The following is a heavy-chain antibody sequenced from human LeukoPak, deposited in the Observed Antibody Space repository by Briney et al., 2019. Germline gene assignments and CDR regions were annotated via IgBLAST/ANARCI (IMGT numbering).Heavy chain of an antibody. Sequence: SGTLSLTCAVSGGSISSSNWWSWVRQPPGKGLEWIGEIYHSGSTNYNPSLKSRVTISVDKSKNQFSLKLSSVTAADTAVYYCARDGTQEAGLFEYWGQGTLVTVSS. CDR2: IYHSGST. J-gene: IGHJ4*02. D-gene: IGHD6-13*01. V-gene: IGHV4-4*02. CDR3: ARDGTQEAGLFEY. CDR1: GGSISSSNW.